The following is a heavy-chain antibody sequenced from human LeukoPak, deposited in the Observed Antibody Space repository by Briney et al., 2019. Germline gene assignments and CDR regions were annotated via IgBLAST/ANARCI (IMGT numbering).Heavy chain of an antibody. CDR2: ISAYNGNT. CDR1: GYTFTSYG. CDR3: AREGGGGWYRGPPRAAFDI. V-gene: IGHV1-18*01. D-gene: IGHD6-19*01. Sequence: GASVKVSCKASGYTFTSYGISWVRQAPGQGLEWMGWISAYNGNTNYAQKLQGRVTMTTDTSTSTAYMELRSLRSDDTAVYYRAREGGGGWYRGPPRAAFDIWGQGTMVTVSS. J-gene: IGHJ3*02.